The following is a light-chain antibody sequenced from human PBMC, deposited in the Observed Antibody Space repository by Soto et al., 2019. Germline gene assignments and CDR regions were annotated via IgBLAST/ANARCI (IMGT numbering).Light chain of an antibody. J-gene: IGLJ1*01. CDR2: EVS. Sequence: QSALTQPASVSASPGQSIAISCTGTRSDIGGYNYVSWYQQHPGKAPKLMIYEVSNRPSGVSNRFSGSKSGDTASLTISGLQPEDEADYYCTSYTSSSTLVFGTGSKVTVL. CDR3: TSYTSSSTLV. V-gene: IGLV2-14*01. CDR1: RSDIGGYNY.